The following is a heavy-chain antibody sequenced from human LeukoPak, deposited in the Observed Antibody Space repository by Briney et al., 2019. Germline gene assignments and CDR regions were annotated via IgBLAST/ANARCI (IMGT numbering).Heavy chain of an antibody. CDR1: GGSISSGGYS. CDR3: ARASDDWFDP. CDR2: IYHSGST. V-gene: IGHV4-30-2*01. J-gene: IGHJ5*02. D-gene: IGHD6-6*01. Sequence: TASQTLSLTCAVSGGSISSGGYSWSWIRQPPGKGLEWIGYIYHSGSTYYNPSLKSRVIISVDRSKNQFSLKLSSVTAADTAVYYCARASDDWFDPWGQGTLVTVSS.